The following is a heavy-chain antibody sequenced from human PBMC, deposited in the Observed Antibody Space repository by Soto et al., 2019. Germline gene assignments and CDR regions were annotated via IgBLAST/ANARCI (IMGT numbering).Heavy chain of an antibody. V-gene: IGHV4-39*01. CDR1: GGSISSTSYY. CDR3: ARLGRLELHADY. Sequence: QLQLHESGPGLVKPSETLSLTCRVSGGSISSTSYYWGWIRQPPGRGLENMAYMFYSGSTFYNPSLKSRVTISVDTSKNQFSLRLSSVTAADTAVYYCARLGRLELHADYWGQGILVTVSS. CDR2: MFYSGST. D-gene: IGHD1-7*01. J-gene: IGHJ4*02.